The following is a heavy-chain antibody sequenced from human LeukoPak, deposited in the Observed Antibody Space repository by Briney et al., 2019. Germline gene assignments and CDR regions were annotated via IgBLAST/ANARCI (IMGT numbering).Heavy chain of an antibody. CDR1: GFTFSSYS. V-gene: IGHV3-21*04. J-gene: IGHJ4*02. CDR3: AADSTPLVRGVIIAFGY. Sequence: GGSLRLSCAASGFTFSSYSMNWVRQAPGKGLEWVSSISSSSSYIYYADSVKGRFTISRDNAKNSLYLQMNSLRSEDTAVYYCAADSTPLVRGVIIAFGYWGQGTQVTVSS. D-gene: IGHD3-10*01. CDR2: ISSSSSYI.